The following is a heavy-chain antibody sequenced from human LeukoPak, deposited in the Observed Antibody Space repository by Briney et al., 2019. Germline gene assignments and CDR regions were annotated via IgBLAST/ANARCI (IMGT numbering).Heavy chain of an antibody. CDR2: TSGSGGST. D-gene: IGHD6-19*01. CDR1: GFTFSSYA. CDR3: AKDSHSWQWVIFEY. V-gene: IGHV3-23*01. J-gene: IGHJ4*02. Sequence: GGSLRLSCAASGFTFSSYAMSWVRQAPGKGLEWVSATSGSGGSTYYADTVKGRFTISRDNSKNTLYLQMNSLRAEDTAVYYCAKDSHSWQWVIFEYWGQGILVTVSS.